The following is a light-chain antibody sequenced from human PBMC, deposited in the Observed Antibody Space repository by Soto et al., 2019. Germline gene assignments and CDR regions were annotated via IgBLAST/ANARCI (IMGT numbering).Light chain of an antibody. CDR1: QSISTF. Sequence: DIQMTQSPSTLSASAGDTVTITCRASQSISTFLAWYQQKPGKAPKLLIFDASSLKSGVPSRFSGSGSGTEFTLTISSLQPDDFATYYCQQYNSHSPWTFGQGTKVDIK. CDR3: QQYNSHSPWT. J-gene: IGKJ1*01. V-gene: IGKV1-5*01. CDR2: DAS.